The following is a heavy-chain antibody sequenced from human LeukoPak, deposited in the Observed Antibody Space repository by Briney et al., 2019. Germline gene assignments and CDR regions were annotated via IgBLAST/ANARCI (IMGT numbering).Heavy chain of an antibody. Sequence: GGSLRLSCAASGFTVSSNYMSWVRQAPGKGLEWVSVIYSGGSTYYADSVKGRFTISRDNSKNTLYLQMNSLRAEDTAVYYCAREEVTMVRGVIDYWGQGTLVTVSS. J-gene: IGHJ4*02. V-gene: IGHV3-53*01. CDR1: GFTVSSNY. D-gene: IGHD3-10*01. CDR2: IYSGGST. CDR3: AREEVTMVRGVIDY.